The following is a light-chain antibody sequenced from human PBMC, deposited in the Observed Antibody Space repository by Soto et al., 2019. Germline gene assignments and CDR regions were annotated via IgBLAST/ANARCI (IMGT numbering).Light chain of an antibody. J-gene: IGLJ3*02. CDR1: NSNIGGGYD. CDR3: QSYDSSLSAWE. CDR2: GNI. V-gene: IGLV1-40*01. Sequence: QSVLTQPPSVSGAPGQRVTISCTGSNSNIGGGYDVHWYQQLPGTAPKLLVYGNINRPSRVPDRFSGSKSDTSASLAITGLQAEDEADYYCQSYDSSLSAWEFGRGTKLTVL.